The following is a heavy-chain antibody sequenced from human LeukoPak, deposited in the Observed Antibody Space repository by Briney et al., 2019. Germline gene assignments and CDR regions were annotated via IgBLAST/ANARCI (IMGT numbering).Heavy chain of an antibody. CDR3: ARVIGYVQLHD. D-gene: IGHD5-12*01. V-gene: IGHV4-31*03. J-gene: IGHJ4*02. CDR1: GGSISSVDYY. Sequence: SETLSFTRTVSGGSISSVDYYWSWIRQHPGKGLEWIGYIHYSGSTYYNPSLKSRVSISVSTSKNRFSLQLSSVTAADTAIYYCARVIGYVQLHDWGQGTLVTVSS. CDR2: IHYSGST.